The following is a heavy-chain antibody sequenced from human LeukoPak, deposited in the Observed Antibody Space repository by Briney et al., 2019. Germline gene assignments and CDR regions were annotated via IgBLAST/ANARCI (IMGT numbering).Heavy chain of an antibody. CDR3: ARGRDGGTFDY. D-gene: IGHD5-24*01. CDR1: GGSISSYY. Sequence: KPSETLSLTCTVSGGSISSYYWSWIRQPPGKGLEWIGYIYYSGSTNYNPSLKSRVTISVDTSKNQFSLQLSSVTAADTAVYYCARGRDGGTFDYWGQGTLVTVSS. CDR2: IYYSGST. V-gene: IGHV4-59*01. J-gene: IGHJ4*02.